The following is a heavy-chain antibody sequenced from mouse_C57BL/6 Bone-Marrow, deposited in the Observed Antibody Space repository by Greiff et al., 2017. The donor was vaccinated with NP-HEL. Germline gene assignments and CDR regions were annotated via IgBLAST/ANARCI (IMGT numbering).Heavy chain of an antibody. CDR1: GYTFTSYW. J-gene: IGHJ1*03. CDR2: IYPGNSDT. CDR3: TRGRGYYVDWYFDV. D-gene: IGHD2-3*01. V-gene: IGHV1-5*01. Sequence: EVQLHQSGTVLARPGASVKMPCKTSGYTFTSYWMHWVKPRPGQGLEWIGAIYPGNSDTSYNQKFKGKAKLTAVTSASTAYMERSSLTNEDSAVYYCTRGRGYYVDWYFDVWGTGTTVTVAS.